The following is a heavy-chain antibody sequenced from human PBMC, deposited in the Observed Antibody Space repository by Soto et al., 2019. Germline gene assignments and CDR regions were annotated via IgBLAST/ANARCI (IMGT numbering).Heavy chain of an antibody. D-gene: IGHD6-13*01. V-gene: IGHV1-2*04. CDR3: ARGTAAGTPNWFDP. CDR1: GYTFTGYY. Sequence: VASVKVSCKASGYTFTGYYMHWVRQAPGQGLEWMGWINPNSGGTNYAQKFQGWVTMTRDTSISTAYMELSRLRSDDTAVYYCARGTAAGTPNWFDPWGQRTLVTVSS. CDR2: INPNSGGT. J-gene: IGHJ5*02.